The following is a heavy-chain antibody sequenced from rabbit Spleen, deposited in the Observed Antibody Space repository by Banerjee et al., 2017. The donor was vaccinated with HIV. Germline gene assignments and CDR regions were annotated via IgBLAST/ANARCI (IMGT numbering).Heavy chain of an antibody. D-gene: IGHD2-1*01. V-gene: IGHV1S7*01. CDR1: GFDFSRYY. J-gene: IGHJ4*01. CDR2: IDPVFGTT. Sequence: QLKESGGGLVQPGGSLKLSCKASGFDFSRYYMTWVRQAPGKGLEWIGYIDPVFGTTHYASWVNGRFTISSDNAQNTVDLQLNSLTAADTATYFCARDPYSYDDYGDYPFNLWGPGTLVTVS. CDR3: ARDPYSYDDYGDYPFNL.